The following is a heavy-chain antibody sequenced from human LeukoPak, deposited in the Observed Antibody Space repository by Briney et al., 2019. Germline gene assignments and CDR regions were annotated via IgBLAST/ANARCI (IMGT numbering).Heavy chain of an antibody. D-gene: IGHD3-22*01. Sequence: ASVKVSCKASGYTFTSYGISWVRQAPGQGLEWMGWISAYNGNTNYAQKLQGRVTMTTDTSTSTAYMELRSLRSDDTAVYYWARDLGYYDSSGYYPDFDYWGQGTLVTVSS. CDR1: GYTFTSYG. CDR2: ISAYNGNT. V-gene: IGHV1-18*01. J-gene: IGHJ4*02. CDR3: ARDLGYYDSSGYYPDFDY.